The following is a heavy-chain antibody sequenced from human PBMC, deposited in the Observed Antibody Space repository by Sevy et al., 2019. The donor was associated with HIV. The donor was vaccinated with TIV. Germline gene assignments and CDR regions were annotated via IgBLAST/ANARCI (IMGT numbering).Heavy chain of an antibody. V-gene: IGHV3-48*02. CDR3: ARGDMDTAMYTLNYYYGMDV. CDR1: GFTFSSYS. J-gene: IGHJ6*02. Sequence: GGSLRLSCAASGFTFSSYSMNWVRQAPGKGLEWVSYISSSSSTIYYADSVKGRFTISRDNAKNSLYLQMNSLRDEDTAVYYCARGDMDTAMYTLNYYYGMDVWGQGTTVTVSS. D-gene: IGHD5-18*01. CDR2: ISSSSSTI.